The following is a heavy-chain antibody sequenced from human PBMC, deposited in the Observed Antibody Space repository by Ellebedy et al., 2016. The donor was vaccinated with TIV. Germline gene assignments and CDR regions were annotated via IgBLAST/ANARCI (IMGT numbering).Heavy chain of an antibody. V-gene: IGHV4-39*02. CDR1: GGSVSTTRYY. Sequence: MPSETLSLTCTVSGGSVSTTRYYWAWIRQPPGEGLEWIGSVYYSGSPYYNPSFKSRVTLSADTSKNHFSLTLTSVTAADTAVYYCARIDSWQPIDDWGQGILVSVSS. D-gene: IGHD3-9*01. J-gene: IGHJ4*02. CDR2: VYYSGSP. CDR3: ARIDSWQPIDD.